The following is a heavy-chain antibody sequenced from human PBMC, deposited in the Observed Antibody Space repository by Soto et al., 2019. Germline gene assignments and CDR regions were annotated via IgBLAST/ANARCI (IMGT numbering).Heavy chain of an antibody. CDR2: ISAYTGKT. V-gene: IGHV1-18*04. D-gene: IGHD1-26*01. J-gene: IGHJ3*01. CDR1: GYSFTGYG. Sequence: QVQLVQSGTEVKKPGASVKVSCKALGYSFTGYGINWVRQAPGQGLEWMGWISAYTGKTNYAQKVQGRLIMTPETSTSPAYMELRSLRSDDTAVYYCARDRRYSGSYNLPFDAFALWGQGTTVTVSS. CDR3: ARDRRYSGSYNLPFDAFAL.